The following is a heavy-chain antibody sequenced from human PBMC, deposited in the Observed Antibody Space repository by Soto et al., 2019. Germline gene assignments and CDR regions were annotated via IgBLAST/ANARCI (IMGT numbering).Heavy chain of an antibody. V-gene: IGHV1-69*02. Sequence: VKSSYLASGDTFSCCYIKDVRHAPGLGLKRMGRVHPLQTMPNDAKHLQGRVTITPDQSTDTAYMQLSSLRSEDTASYCCAASYGSGYRAFEYWGQGDLV. J-gene: IGHJ4*02. CDR1: GDTFSCCY. D-gene: IGHD3-10*01. CDR2: VHPLQTMP. CDR3: AASYGSGYRAFEY.